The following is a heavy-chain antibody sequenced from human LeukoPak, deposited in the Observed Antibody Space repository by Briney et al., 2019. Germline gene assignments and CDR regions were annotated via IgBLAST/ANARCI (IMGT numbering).Heavy chain of an antibody. CDR2: ISYDGSNK. D-gene: IGHD5-18*01. Sequence: PGGSLRLSCAASGFTFSNAWMSWVRQAPGKGLEWVAVISYDGSNKYYADSVKGRFTISRDNSKNTLYLQMNSLRAEDTAVYYCAKDPRYSYNYYYYMDVWGKGTTVTISS. CDR3: AKDPRYSYNYYYYMDV. J-gene: IGHJ6*03. V-gene: IGHV3-30*18. CDR1: GFTFSNAW.